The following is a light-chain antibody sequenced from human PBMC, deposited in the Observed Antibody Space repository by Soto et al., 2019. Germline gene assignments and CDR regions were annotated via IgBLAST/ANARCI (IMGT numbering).Light chain of an antibody. Sequence: DVVLTQSPDSLAVSLGERATINCKSSQSVLYSSNNVNYLAWYQQKPGQPPKLLIYWASTRESGVPDRFSGSGSETDFTLTISSLQAEDVAVYYCQQYYSAPITFGQGTRLEIK. J-gene: IGKJ5*01. CDR1: QSVLYSSNNVNY. CDR3: QQYYSAPIT. V-gene: IGKV4-1*01. CDR2: WAS.